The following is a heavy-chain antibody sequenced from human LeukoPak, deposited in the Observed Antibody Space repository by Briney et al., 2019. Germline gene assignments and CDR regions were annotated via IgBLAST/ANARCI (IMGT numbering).Heavy chain of an antibody. CDR2: IYHSGST. D-gene: IGHD2-2*01. V-gene: IGHV4-4*02. Sequence: SETLSLTCAVSGGSISSSNWWSWVRQPPGKGLEWIGEIYHSGSTNYNPSLKSRVTISVDKSKNQFSLKLSSGTAADTAVYYCARGYCSSTSCYYYGMDVWGKGTTVTVSS. CDR3: ARGYCSSTSCYYYGMDV. J-gene: IGHJ6*04. CDR1: GGSISSSNW.